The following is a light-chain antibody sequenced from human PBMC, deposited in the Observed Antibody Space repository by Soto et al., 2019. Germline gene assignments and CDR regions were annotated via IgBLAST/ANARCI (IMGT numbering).Light chain of an antibody. CDR1: SSNIGAGYD. Sequence: QRVLTQPPSVSGAPGQRVTISCTGSSSNIGAGYDVHWYQQLPGTAPKLLIYGNSNRPSGVPDRFSGSKSGTSASLAITGLQAEDEADYYCQSYDSSLNVVFGGGTKLTVL. CDR3: QSYDSSLNVV. CDR2: GNS. J-gene: IGLJ2*01. V-gene: IGLV1-40*01.